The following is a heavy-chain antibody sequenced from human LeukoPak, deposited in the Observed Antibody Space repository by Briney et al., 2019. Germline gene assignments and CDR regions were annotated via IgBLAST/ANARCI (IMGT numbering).Heavy chain of an antibody. Sequence: ASVKVSCKASGYTFTGYYMHWVRQAPGQGLEWTGRINPNSGGTNYAQKFQGRVTMTRGTSISTAYMELSRLRSDDTAVYYCARAHYDYVWGSYRSSYFDYWGQGTLVTVSS. CDR1: GYTFTGYY. D-gene: IGHD3-16*02. CDR2: INPNSGGT. J-gene: IGHJ4*02. CDR3: ARAHYDYVWGSYRSSYFDY. V-gene: IGHV1-2*06.